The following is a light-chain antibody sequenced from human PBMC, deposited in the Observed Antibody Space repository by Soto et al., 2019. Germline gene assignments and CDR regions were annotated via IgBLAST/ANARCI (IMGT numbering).Light chain of an antibody. CDR1: QSIASR. CDR3: QQTDTIPRT. V-gene: IGKV1-39*01. J-gene: IGKJ1*01. CDR2: GAS. Sequence: DIQMTQSPSSLSASVGDRVTITCRASQSIASRLNWYQQKPGSAPNLLIYGASTLESGVPSRFSGSGSGTDFTLTVSSLQVEDFATYYCQQTDTIPRTFGQGTKV.